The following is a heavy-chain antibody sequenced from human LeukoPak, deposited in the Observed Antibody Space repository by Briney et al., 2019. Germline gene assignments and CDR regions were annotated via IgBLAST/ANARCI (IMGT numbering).Heavy chain of an antibody. J-gene: IGHJ3*02. CDR3: ASEDSGYYYAFDI. CDR2: INHSGST. Sequence: SETLSLTCAVYGGSFSGYYWSWVRQPPRKGLEWIGEINHSGSTNYNPSLKSRVTISVDTSKNQFSLKLSSVTAADTAVYYCASEDSGYYYAFDIWGQGTMVTVSS. V-gene: IGHV4-34*01. D-gene: IGHD3-22*01. CDR1: GGSFSGYY.